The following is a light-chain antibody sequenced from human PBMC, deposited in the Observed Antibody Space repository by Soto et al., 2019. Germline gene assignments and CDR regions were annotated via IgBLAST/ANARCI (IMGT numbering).Light chain of an antibody. Sequence: QSVLTQPASVSGSPGQSITISCTGTSSDIGAYNYVSWYQQHPGKAPKVMIYDVSNRPSGVSNRFSGSKSGNTASLTISGLQAEDEADYYCSSYTSSNSHVVFGGGTKLTVL. J-gene: IGLJ2*01. CDR2: DVS. CDR1: SSDIGAYNY. CDR3: SSYTSSNSHVV. V-gene: IGLV2-14*01.